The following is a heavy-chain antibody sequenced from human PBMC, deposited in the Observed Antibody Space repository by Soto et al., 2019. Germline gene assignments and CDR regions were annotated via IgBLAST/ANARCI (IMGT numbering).Heavy chain of an antibody. V-gene: IGHV3-30*18. CDR3: AKDMSYYDSSGPFDY. D-gene: IGHD3-22*01. Sequence: GGSLRLSCAASGFTFSSYGMHWVRQAPGKGLEWVAVISYDGSNKYYADSVKGRFTISRDNSKNTLYLQMNSLRAEDTAVYYCAKDMSYYDSSGPFDYWGQGTLVTVSS. CDR2: ISYDGSNK. CDR1: GFTFSSYG. J-gene: IGHJ4*02.